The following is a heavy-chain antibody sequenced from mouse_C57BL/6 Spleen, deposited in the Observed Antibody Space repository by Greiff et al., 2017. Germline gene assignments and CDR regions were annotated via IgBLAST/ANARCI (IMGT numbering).Heavy chain of an antibody. CDR2: ISSGSSTI. CDR3: ARPGTTGYFDV. J-gene: IGHJ1*03. CDR1: GFTFSDYG. Sequence: EVHLVESGEGLVKPGGSLKLSCAASGFTFSDYGMHWVRQAPEKGLEWVAYISSGSSTIYYADTVKGRFTISRDNAKNTLFLQMTSLRSEDTAMYYCARPGTTGYFDVWGTGTTVTVSS. V-gene: IGHV5-17*01. D-gene: IGHD2-14*01.